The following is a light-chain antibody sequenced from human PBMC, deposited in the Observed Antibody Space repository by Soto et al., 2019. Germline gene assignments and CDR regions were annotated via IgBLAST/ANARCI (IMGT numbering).Light chain of an antibody. Sequence: IVLTQSPGTLSLSPGERGTLSCRASQHIASSYLAWYQQKRGQPHRLLIYGASTRASGIPDRFSGSGSGTDFNLTISRLEPEDFAVYYCQLYGGSPIFSFGPGTKVDIK. CDR1: QHIASSY. J-gene: IGKJ3*01. CDR3: QLYGGSPIFS. CDR2: GAS. V-gene: IGKV3-20*01.